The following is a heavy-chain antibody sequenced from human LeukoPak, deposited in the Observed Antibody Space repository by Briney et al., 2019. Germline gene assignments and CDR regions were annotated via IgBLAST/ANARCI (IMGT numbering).Heavy chain of an antibody. J-gene: IGHJ4*02. Sequence: GGSLRLSCAASGFTFSSYGMHWVRQAPGKGLEWVAVISYDGGNKYYADSVKGRFTISRDNSKNTLYLQMNSLRAEDTAVYYCAKDKMRGASNYFDYWGQGTLVTVSS. V-gene: IGHV3-30*18. CDR2: ISYDGGNK. D-gene: IGHD1-26*01. CDR1: GFTFSSYG. CDR3: AKDKMRGASNYFDY.